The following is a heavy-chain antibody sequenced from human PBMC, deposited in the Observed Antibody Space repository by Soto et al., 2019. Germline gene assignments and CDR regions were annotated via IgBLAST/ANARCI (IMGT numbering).Heavy chain of an antibody. CDR3: ARGVHTALYGYFDY. CDR1: GDSMSNYY. D-gene: IGHD3-16*01. V-gene: IGHV4-4*07. J-gene: IGHJ4*02. CDR2: INTSGRT. Sequence: PSETLSLSCTVSGDSMSNYYWTWIRQSAGKGLEWIGRINTSGRTNSNPSLNSRVTMSVDTSKNRFSLKLTSVTAADTAVYYCARGVHTALYGYFDYWGQGTLVTVSS.